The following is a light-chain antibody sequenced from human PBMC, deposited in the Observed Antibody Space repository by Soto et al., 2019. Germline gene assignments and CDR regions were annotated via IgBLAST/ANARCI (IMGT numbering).Light chain of an antibody. V-gene: IGLV2-14*01. CDR1: SSDVGGYNY. CDR2: EVS. CDR3: SSYTSSSTPVV. J-gene: IGLJ2*01. Sequence: QSALTQPASVSGSPGQSITISCTGTSSDVGGYNYVSWYQQHPGKAPKLMIYEVSNRPSGASNRFSGSKSGNTASLTISGLQAEDEADYYCSSYTSSSTPVVFGGGTQLTVL.